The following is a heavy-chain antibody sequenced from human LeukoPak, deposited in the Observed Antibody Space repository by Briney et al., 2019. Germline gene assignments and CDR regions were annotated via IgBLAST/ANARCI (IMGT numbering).Heavy chain of an antibody. J-gene: IGHJ3*02. V-gene: IGHV3-53*01. CDR3: ARILDDAFDM. D-gene: IGHD2-15*01. CDR2: IYNDGNT. CDR1: GFSVSDHY. Sequence: GGSLRLSCAASGFSVSDHYMTWVRQAPGEGLEWVSLIYNDGNTDYADSVRGRFTISRDNAKNTVFLQMNILRAEDTAVYYCARILDDAFDMWGQGTMVTVSS.